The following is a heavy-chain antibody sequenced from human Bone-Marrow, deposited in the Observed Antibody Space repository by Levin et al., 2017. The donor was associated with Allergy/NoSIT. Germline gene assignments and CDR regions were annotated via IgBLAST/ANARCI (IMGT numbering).Heavy chain of an antibody. CDR1: EFTFSSYS. Sequence: GGSLRLSCAASEFTFSSYSMNWVRQAPGKGLEWVSSISSSSSYIYYADSVKGRFTISRDNAKNSLYLQMNSLRAEDTAVYYCARDPARNMGGSSWYLDYWGQGTLVTVSS. CDR3: ARDPARNMGGSSWYLDY. J-gene: IGHJ4*02. D-gene: IGHD6-13*01. CDR2: ISSSSSYI. V-gene: IGHV3-21*01.